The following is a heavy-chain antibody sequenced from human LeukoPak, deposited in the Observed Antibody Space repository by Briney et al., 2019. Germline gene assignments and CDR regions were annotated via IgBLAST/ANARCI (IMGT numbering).Heavy chain of an antibody. Sequence: PGGSLRLSCAASGFTFSSYSMNWVRQAPGKGLEWVSSISSSSSYIYYADSVKGRFTISRDNAKNSLYLQMNSLRAEDTAVYYCARDTSIKVAEVPPYYYYYGMDVWGQGTTVTVSS. CDR2: ISSSSSYI. CDR3: ARDTSIKVAEVPPYYYYYGMDV. V-gene: IGHV3-21*01. CDR1: GFTFSSYS. J-gene: IGHJ6*02. D-gene: IGHD6-19*01.